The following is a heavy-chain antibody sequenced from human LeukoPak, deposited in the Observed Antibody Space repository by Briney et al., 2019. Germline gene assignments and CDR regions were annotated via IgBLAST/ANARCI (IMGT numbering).Heavy chain of an antibody. D-gene: IGHD3-16*01. J-gene: IGHJ4*02. CDR3: ARGWYVLTFFDY. V-gene: IGHV4-34*01. CDR2: INHSGST. CDR1: GGSFSGYY. Sequence: SETLSLTCAVYGGSFSGYYWSWIRQPPGKGLEWIGEINHSGSTNYNPSLKSRVTISVDTSKNQFSLKLSSATAADTAVYYCARGWYVLTFFDYWGQGTLVTVSS.